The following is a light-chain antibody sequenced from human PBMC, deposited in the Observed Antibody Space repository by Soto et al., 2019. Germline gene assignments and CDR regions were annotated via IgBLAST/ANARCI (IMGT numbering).Light chain of an antibody. CDR1: QSVSSTF. CDR3: QQYDSSRT. V-gene: IGKV3-20*01. J-gene: IGKJ1*01. Sequence: EIVLTQSPGTLSLSPGERATLSCRASQSVSSTFLAWYQQKPGQAPRVLIYGSSARAAGIPDRFSGSGSGTDFTLNISRLEPEDFAVYYCQQYDSSRTFGKGTKVEMK. CDR2: GSS.